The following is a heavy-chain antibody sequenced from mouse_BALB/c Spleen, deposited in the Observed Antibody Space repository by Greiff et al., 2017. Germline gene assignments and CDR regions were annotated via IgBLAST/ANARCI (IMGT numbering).Heavy chain of an antibody. CDR1: GFTFSNYW. Sequence: EVHLVESGGGLVQPGGSMKLSCVASGFTFSNYWMNWVRQSPEKGLEWVAEIRLKSNNYATHYAESVKGRFTISRDDSKSSVYLQMNNLRAEDTGIYYCTRMDYWGQGTSVTVSS. V-gene: IGHV6-6*02. J-gene: IGHJ4*01. CDR3: TRMDY. CDR2: IRLKSNNYAT.